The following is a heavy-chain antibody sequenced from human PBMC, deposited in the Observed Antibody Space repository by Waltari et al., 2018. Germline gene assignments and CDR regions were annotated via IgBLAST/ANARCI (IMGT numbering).Heavy chain of an antibody. V-gene: IGHV4-38-2*02. J-gene: IGHJ6*03. CDR3: ARDERWPFPYYYYYYMDV. D-gene: IGHD1-1*01. Sequence: QVQLQESGPGLVKPSETLSLTCAVSGYSISSGYYWGWIRPPPGTGLEWIGSIYHSGSTYYNPSLKSRVTISVDTSKNQFSLKLSSVTAADTAVYYCARDERWPFPYYYYYYMDVWGKGTTVTVSS. CDR1: GYSISSGYY. CDR2: IYHSGST.